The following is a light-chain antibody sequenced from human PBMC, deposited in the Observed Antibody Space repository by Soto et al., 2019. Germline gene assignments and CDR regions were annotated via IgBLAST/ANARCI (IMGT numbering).Light chain of an antibody. J-gene: IGKJ2*01. CDR2: DAS. V-gene: IGKV1-39*01. CDR1: QSISSY. Sequence: DIQMTQSPSSLSASVGDRVTITCRASQSISSYLNWYQQKPGEAPKLLVSDASNLESGVSSRFTGSGSGTEFTLTISSLQPDDFATYYCQQYTRYPYTFGQGTKLEIK. CDR3: QQYTRYPYT.